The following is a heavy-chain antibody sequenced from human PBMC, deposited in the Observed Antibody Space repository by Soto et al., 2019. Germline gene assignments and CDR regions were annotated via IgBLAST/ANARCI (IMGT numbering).Heavy chain of an antibody. Sequence: QVQLVQSGAEVKKPGSSVKVSCKASGGTFSSYAISWVRQAPGQGLEWMGGIIPIFGTANYAQKFQGRVTITADESTSTAYMELSSLRSKDTAVYYCARSNCSSTSCFGGGMDVWGQGTTVTVSS. CDR3: ARSNCSSTSCFGGGMDV. CDR2: IIPIFGTA. V-gene: IGHV1-69*01. J-gene: IGHJ6*02. CDR1: GGTFSSYA. D-gene: IGHD2-2*01.